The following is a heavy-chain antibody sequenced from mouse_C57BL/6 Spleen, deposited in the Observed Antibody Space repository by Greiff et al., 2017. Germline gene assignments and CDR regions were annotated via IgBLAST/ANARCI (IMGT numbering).Heavy chain of an antibody. Sequence: VQLKESGPELVKPGASVKISCKASGYSFTGYYMNWVKQSPEKSLEWIGEINPSTGGTTYNQKFKAKDTLTVDKSSSTAYMQLKSLTSEDSAVXFCARVDYGSSVDYWGQGTTLTVSS. CDR2: INPSTGGT. CDR3: ARVDYGSSVDY. J-gene: IGHJ2*01. D-gene: IGHD1-1*01. V-gene: IGHV1-42*01. CDR1: GYSFTGYY.